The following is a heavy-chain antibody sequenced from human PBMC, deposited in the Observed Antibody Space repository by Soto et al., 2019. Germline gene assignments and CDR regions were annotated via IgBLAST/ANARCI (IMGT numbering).Heavy chain of an antibody. Sequence: EVQVLGSGGGSVQPGGSLRLSCAASGFTFSNFAMSWVRHAPGKGLEWVSEISGSTGTTYHADSVKGRFIISRDNSKNTLHLQMNSLRAEDTAVYYCAKDTSSSPYYMDVWGKGTTVTVSS. CDR3: AKDTSSSPYYMDV. CDR1: GFTFSNFA. J-gene: IGHJ6*03. D-gene: IGHD2-2*01. CDR2: ISGSTGTT. V-gene: IGHV3-23*01.